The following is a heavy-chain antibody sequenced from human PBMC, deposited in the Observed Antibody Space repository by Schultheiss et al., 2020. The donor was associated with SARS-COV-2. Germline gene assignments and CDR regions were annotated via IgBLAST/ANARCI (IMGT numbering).Heavy chain of an antibody. J-gene: IGHJ3*02. V-gene: IGHV3-74*01. Sequence: GESLKISCAASGFTFSSYWMHWVRQAPGKGLVWVSRINSDGSSTSYADSVKGRFTISRDNAKNTLYLQMNSLRAEDTAVYYCAREGVLVGAFDIWGQGTMVTVSS. CDR1: GFTFSSYW. D-gene: IGHD3-9*01. CDR3: AREGVLVGAFDI. CDR2: INSDGSST.